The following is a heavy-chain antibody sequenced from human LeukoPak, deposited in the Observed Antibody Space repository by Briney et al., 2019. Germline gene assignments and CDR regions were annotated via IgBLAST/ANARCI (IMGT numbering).Heavy chain of an antibody. V-gene: IGHV3-23*01. D-gene: IGHD5-12*01. J-gene: IGHJ6*02. Sequence: GGSLRLSCAASGFTFSGYAMTWVRQAPGKGLEWVSAISGNGFSTYYADSVKGRSTISRDNYKNMLYLQMNSLRAEDTAVYYCAKVLVMATHYYYHGLDVWGPGTTVAVSS. CDR2: ISGNGFST. CDR1: GFTFSGYA. CDR3: AKVLVMATHYYYHGLDV.